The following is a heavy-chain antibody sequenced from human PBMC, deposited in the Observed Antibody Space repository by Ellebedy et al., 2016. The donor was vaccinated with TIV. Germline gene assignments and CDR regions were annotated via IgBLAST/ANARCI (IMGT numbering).Heavy chain of an antibody. CDR3: TRERADTSWTD. Sequence: GGSLRLXXTTSGSAFGDYVSWFRQPPGKGLEWVGFLRGGIYGGTTEYAASVKGRFTISRDDSKSIAYLQMRSLKPEDTAVYYCTRERADTSWTDWGQGTLVTVSS. D-gene: IGHD3/OR15-3a*01. CDR1: GSAFGDY. V-gene: IGHV3-49*03. CDR2: LRGGIYGGTT. J-gene: IGHJ4*02.